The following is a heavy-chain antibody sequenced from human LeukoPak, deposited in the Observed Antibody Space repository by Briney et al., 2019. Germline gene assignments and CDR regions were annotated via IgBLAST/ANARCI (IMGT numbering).Heavy chain of an antibody. CDR3: AAGVVPPYYFDY. CDR1: GASVSSGSYY. CDR2: IYYSGST. V-gene: IGHV4-61*01. D-gene: IGHD2-21*01. Sequence: SKTLSLTCPVSGASVSSGSYYWSWIRQPPGKGLEWIGYIYYSGSTNYNPSLKSRVTISVDTSKNQFSLKLSSVTAADTAVYYCAAGVVPPYYFDYWGQGTLVTVSS. J-gene: IGHJ4*02.